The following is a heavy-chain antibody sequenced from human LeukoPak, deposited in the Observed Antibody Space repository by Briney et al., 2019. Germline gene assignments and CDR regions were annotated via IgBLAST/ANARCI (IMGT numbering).Heavy chain of an antibody. V-gene: IGHV4-34*01. CDR1: GGSFSGW. J-gene: IGHJ3*02. Sequence: PSESLSLTCAVYGGSFSGWWSWIRHPPRKGLEWIGEIHHSGGTKYNPSLRSLDTISVDTSKRQISLKMTSVTAADTAIYYCARHNGWAFDIWGQGTVVTVSS. CDR2: IHHSGGT. D-gene: IGHD2-15*01. CDR3: ARHNGWAFDI.